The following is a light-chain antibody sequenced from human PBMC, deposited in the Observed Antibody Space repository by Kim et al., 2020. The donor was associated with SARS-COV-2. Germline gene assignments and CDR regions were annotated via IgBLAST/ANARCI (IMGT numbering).Light chain of an antibody. CDR3: QAWDSSTAV. J-gene: IGLJ3*02. CDR2: QHT. CDR1: KLGDKY. Sequence: SPGQTARITCSGSKLGDKYAYWYQKKPGQSPVLVIYQHTKRPAGISQRFSGASSGNTATLTIRRAQTMDEADYYCQAWDSSTAVFGGGTQLTVL. V-gene: IGLV3-1*01.